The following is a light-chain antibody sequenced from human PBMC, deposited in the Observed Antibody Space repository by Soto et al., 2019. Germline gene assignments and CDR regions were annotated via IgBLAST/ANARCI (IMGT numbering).Light chain of an antibody. CDR3: QQADTFPFT. CDR1: QDISSL. V-gene: IGKV1-12*01. Sequence: IQMTQSPSSVSASVGDRVTITCRASQDISSLLAWYQHKPGKAPKLLIYAATTLQSGVPSRFSGSESGTEFTLTISSLHPDDFATYYCQQADTFPFTFGPGTKVDMK. CDR2: AAT. J-gene: IGKJ3*01.